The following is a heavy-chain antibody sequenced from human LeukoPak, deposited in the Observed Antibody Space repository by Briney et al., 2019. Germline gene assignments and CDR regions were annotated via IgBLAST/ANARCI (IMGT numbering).Heavy chain of an antibody. CDR2: MNPNNGNT. D-gene: IGHD3-22*01. Sequence: ASVKVSCKASGYTFTSYDIQWVRQATGQGLEWMGWMNPNNGNTGYAQKFQGRVTMTRNTSISTAYMELSSLRSEDTAVYYCARVSGYYYPHFDYWGQGTLVTVSS. V-gene: IGHV1-8*01. J-gene: IGHJ4*02. CDR1: GYTFTSYD. CDR3: ARVSGYYYPHFDY.